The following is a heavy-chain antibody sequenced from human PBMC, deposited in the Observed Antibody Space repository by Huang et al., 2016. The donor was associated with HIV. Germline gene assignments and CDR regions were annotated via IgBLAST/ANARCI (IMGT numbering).Heavy chain of an antibody. D-gene: IGHD6-13*01. V-gene: IGHV1-46*03. CDR3: ARGPGGAAAGYYFDY. CDR1: GYTFTRYY. J-gene: IGHJ4*02. Sequence: QVQLVQSGAEVKKAGASVKVSCKASGYTFTRYYMHWVRQAPGQGLERMAIINPSGGSTSYAQEFQGRVTMTRDTSTSTVYMERSSLRSEDTAVYYCARGPGGAAAGYYFDYWGQGTLVTVSS. CDR2: INPSGGST.